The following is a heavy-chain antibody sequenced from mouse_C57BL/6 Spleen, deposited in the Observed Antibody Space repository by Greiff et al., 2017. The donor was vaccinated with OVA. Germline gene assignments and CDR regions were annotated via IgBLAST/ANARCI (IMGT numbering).Heavy chain of an antibody. CDR2: IYPSDSYT. Sequence: QVQLQQPGAELVKPGASVKLSCKASGYTFTSYWMQWVKQRPGQGLEWIGEIYPSDSYTNYNQKFKGKATLTVDTSSSTAYMQLSSLTSEDSAVYYCASAGLAYWGQGTTLTVSS. CDR1: GYTFTSYW. CDR3: ASAGLAY. V-gene: IGHV1-50*01. J-gene: IGHJ2*01. D-gene: IGHD3-3*01.